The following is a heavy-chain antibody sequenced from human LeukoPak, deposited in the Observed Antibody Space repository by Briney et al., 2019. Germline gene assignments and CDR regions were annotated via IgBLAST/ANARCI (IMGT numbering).Heavy chain of an antibody. D-gene: IGHD3-22*01. V-gene: IGHV3-74*01. CDR3: ARVMSYYHSSGSIAVYYFDY. CDR1: GFTFISHW. Sequence: PGGSLRLSCAASGFTFISHWMHWVRQAPGKGLVWVSRINSDGSTTSYADSVKGRFTISRDNAKNTLYLQMNSLRAEDTAVYYCARVMSYYHSSGSIAVYYFDYWGQGTLVTVSS. CDR2: INSDGSTT. J-gene: IGHJ4*02.